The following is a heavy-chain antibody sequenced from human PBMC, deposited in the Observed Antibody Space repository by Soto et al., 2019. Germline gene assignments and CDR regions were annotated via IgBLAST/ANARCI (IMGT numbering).Heavy chain of an antibody. CDR3: ARDSQSDYALDY. D-gene: IGHD4-17*01. CDR2: IYSGGST. V-gene: IGHV3-66*01. CDR1: GFTVSSNY. J-gene: IGHJ4*02. Sequence: EVQLVESGGGLVQPGGSLRLSCAASGFTVSSNYMSWVRQAPGKGLEWVSVIYSGGSTYYEDSVKGRFTISTDNSKNTLYLQMNSLRAEDTAVYYCARDSQSDYALDYWGQGTLVTVSS.